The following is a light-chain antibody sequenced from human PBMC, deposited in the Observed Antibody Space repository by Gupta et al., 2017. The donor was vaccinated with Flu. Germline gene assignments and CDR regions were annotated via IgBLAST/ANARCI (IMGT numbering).Light chain of an antibody. J-gene: IGKJ1*01. CDR2: AAS. V-gene: IGKV1-39*01. Sequence: DIQMTQSPSSLSASVGDRVTITCQTSQRISSYLNWYQQKPGKAPKPLITAASHLQSGVPPRFSGSGSGTDFTLTSSRLQNEDFENYYCQQSSSNAFGQGTTVDLK. CDR1: QRISSY. CDR3: QQSSSNA.